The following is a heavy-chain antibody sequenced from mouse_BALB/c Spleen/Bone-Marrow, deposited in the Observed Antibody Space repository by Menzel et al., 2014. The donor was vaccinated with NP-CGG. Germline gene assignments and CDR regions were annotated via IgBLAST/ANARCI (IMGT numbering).Heavy chain of an antibody. CDR2: ISSGGSYT. V-gene: IGHV5-6*01. Sequence: EVKLEESGRDLVKPGGSLKLSCAASGFTFSSYGMSWVRQTPDKRLEWVATISSGGSYTYYPDSVKGRFTITRDNAKNTLYLQMSSLKTEDTSMYYCARQTYYNYDGYFDYWGQGTTLTVSS. CDR1: GFTFSSYG. J-gene: IGHJ2*01. CDR3: ARQTYYNYDGYFDY. D-gene: IGHD2-4*01.